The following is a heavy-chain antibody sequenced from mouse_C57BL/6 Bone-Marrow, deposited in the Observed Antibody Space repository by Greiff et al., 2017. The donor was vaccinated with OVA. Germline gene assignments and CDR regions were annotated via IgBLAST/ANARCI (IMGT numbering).Heavy chain of an antibody. V-gene: IGHV3-5*01. CDR3: ARDGGYYPYYYAMDY. J-gene: IGHJ4*01. Sequence: EVKLMESGPGLVKPSQTVFLTCTVTGISITTGNYRWSWIRQFPGNKLEWIGYIYYSGTITYNPSLTSPTTITRDTPKNQFFLEMNSLTAEDTATYYCARDGGYYPYYYAMDYWGQGTSVTVSS. D-gene: IGHD2-3*01. CDR1: GISITTGNYR. CDR2: IYYSGTI.